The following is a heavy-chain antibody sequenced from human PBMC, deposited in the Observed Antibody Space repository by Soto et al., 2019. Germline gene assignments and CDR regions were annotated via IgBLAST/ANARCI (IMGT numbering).Heavy chain of an antibody. V-gene: IGHV2-5*02. D-gene: IGHD3-3*01. CDR1: GFSLSTSGVG. Sequence: QITLKESGPTLVKPTQTLTLTCTFSGFSLSTSGVGVGWIRQHPGKALEWLALIYWDDDKRYSPSLKSRLTITKDTSKNQVVLTMTNMDPVDTATYYCAHRLGEYDFWSGYYSDYWGQGPLDTVSS. CDR2: IYWDDDK. J-gene: IGHJ4*02. CDR3: AHRLGEYDFWSGYYSDY.